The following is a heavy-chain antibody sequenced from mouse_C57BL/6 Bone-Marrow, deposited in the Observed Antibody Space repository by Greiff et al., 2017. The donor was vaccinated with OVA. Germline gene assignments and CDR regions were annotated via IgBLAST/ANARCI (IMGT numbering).Heavy chain of an antibody. D-gene: IGHD2-1*01. V-gene: IGHV3-6*01. CDR3: AGVLLSAGYFDY. CDR2: ISYDGSN. J-gene: IGHJ2*01. CDR1: GYSITSGYY. Sequence: EVQVVESGPGLVKPSQSLSLTCSVTGYSITSGYYWNWIRQFPGNKLEWMGYISYDGSNNYNPSLKNRISITRDTSKNQFFLKLNSVTTEDTATYYCAGVLLSAGYFDYWGQGTTLTVSS.